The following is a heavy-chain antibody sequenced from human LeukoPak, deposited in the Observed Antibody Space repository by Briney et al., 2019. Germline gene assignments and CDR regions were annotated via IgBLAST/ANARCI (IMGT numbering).Heavy chain of an antibody. CDR2: IIPIFGTA. Sequence: SVNVSCKASGGTFSSYAISWVRQAPGQGLEWMGGIIPIFGTANYAQRFQGRVTITADESTSTAYMELSSLRSEDTAVYYCATARRWSGYFRNWFDPWGQGTLVTVSS. CDR1: GGTFSSYA. V-gene: IGHV1-69*13. J-gene: IGHJ5*02. D-gene: IGHD3-3*01. CDR3: ATARRWSGYFRNWFDP.